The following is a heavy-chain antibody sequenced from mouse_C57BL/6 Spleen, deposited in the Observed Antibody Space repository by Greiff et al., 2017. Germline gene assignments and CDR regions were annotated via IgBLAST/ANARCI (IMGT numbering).Heavy chain of an antibody. CDR1: GFTFSDYY. CDR2: INYDGSST. V-gene: IGHV5-16*01. D-gene: IGHD2-3*01. J-gene: IGHJ2*01. Sequence: EVQRVESEGGLVQPGSSMKLSCTASGFTFSDYYMAWVRQVPEKGLEWVANINYDGSSTYYLDSLKSRFIISRDNAKNILYLQMSSLKSEDTATYYCARDPFYDGYYYFDYWGQGTTLTVSS. CDR3: ARDPFYDGYYYFDY.